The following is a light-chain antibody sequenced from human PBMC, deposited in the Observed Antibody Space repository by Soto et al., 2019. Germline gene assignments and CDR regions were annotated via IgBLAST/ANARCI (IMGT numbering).Light chain of an antibody. V-gene: IGLV2-14*01. J-gene: IGLJ2*01. Sequence: QSALTQPASASGSPGQSITISCTGTSSDVGGYNYVSWYQQHPGKAPKLLIYEVSNRPSGVSNRFTASKSGNTASLTISGLQAEDEADYYCNSYTSSTTLVFGGGTKLTVL. CDR2: EVS. CDR3: NSYTSSTTLV. CDR1: SSDVGGYNY.